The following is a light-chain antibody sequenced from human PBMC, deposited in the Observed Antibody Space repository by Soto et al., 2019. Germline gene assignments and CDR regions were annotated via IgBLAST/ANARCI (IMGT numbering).Light chain of an antibody. V-gene: IGKV3-20*01. CDR2: GAS. Sequence: EIVLTQSPGTLSLSPGERATLSFRASQNVDSNYLAWYQQKPGQAPRIIIFGASGRATGIPDRFSGSGSGTDFTLTISRLEPEDFAVYYCQQYSRAPITFGQGTRLEIK. CDR3: QQYSRAPIT. J-gene: IGKJ5*01. CDR1: QNVDSNY.